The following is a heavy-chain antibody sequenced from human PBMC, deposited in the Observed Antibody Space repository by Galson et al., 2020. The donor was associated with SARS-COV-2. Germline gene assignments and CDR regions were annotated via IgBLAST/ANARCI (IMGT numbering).Heavy chain of an antibody. CDR1: GFTFSSYW. V-gene: IGHV3-74*01. CDR2: ISTDGSST. J-gene: IGHJ4*02. CDR3: VRRNY. Sequence: GESLKISCAASGFTFSSYWMHWVRQAPGKGLVWVSRISTDGSSTSYADSVKGRFTISRDNAKNTLYLQMNSLRAEDTAVYYCVRRNYWGQGTLVTVSS.